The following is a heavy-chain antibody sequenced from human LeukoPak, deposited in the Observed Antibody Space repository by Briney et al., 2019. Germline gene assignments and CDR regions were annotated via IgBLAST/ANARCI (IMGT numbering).Heavy chain of an antibody. D-gene: IGHD2-2*01. CDR2: IYSSGNS. V-gene: IGHV3-53*01. Sequence: PGGSLRLSCAASGFTVSDNYIAWVRQAPGKGLEWVSVIYSSGNSYNADSVRGRFSISRDNSGNMVYIQMNSLRADDTAVYYCARGFCSTTNCLSQFDPWGQGTLVTVSS. J-gene: IGHJ5*02. CDR3: ARGFCSTTNCLSQFDP. CDR1: GFTVSDNY.